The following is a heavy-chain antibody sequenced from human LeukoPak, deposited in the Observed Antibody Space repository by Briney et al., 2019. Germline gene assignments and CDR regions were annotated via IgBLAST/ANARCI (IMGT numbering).Heavy chain of an antibody. CDR1: GYTFTGYY. D-gene: IGHD1-1*01. V-gene: IGHV1-2*04. Sequence: ASVKVSCKASGYTFTGYYMHWVRQAPGQGLEWVGWINPNSGCTNYAQKFQGWVTMTRDTSISTAYMELSRLRSDDTAVYYCARTTTRAFWGMDVWGQGTTVTVSS. J-gene: IGHJ6*02. CDR2: INPNSGCT. CDR3: ARTTTRAFWGMDV.